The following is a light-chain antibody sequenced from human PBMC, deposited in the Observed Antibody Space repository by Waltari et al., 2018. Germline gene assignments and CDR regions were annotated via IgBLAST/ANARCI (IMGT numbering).Light chain of an antibody. Sequence: QSVLTQPPSASGNPGQTVVISCSISGSNNVRRSTINWYQLLPGPAPKLLIYSYDLRRSGVPDRFSGSGFGASASLAISGLHSEDDGHYYCATWDDSLSGWVFGGGTKLTVL. CDR2: SYD. V-gene: IGLV1-44*01. J-gene: IGLJ3*02. CDR1: GSNNVRRST. CDR3: ATWDDSLSGWV.